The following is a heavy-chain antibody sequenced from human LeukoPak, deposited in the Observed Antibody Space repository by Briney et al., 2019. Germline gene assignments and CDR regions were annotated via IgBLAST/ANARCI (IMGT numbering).Heavy chain of an antibody. J-gene: IGHJ3*02. CDR3: ARQPANTAAFDI. V-gene: IGHV4-59*08. Sequence: SETLSLTCTVSGGSINAYYWSWIRQPPGKGLEWIAYVRDNGENNYNPSLKSRVAISVDTANNQISLRLNFVTAADTAIYYCARQPANTAAFDIWGLGTMVTVSS. CDR2: VRDNGEN. D-gene: IGHD5-18*01. CDR1: GGSINAYY.